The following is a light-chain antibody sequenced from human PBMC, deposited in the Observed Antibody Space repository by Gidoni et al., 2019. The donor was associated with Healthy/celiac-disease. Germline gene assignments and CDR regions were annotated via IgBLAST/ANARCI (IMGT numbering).Light chain of an antibody. CDR2: GAS. V-gene: IGKV3-15*01. CDR3: QQYNNWPPGPWT. Sequence: EIVMTQSPATLSVSPGERATLSCRASQSVSSNLAWYQQKPGQAPRLLIYGASTRATGIPDRFSDSGSGTEFTLTISSLQSEDFAVYYCQQYNNWPPGPWTFXQXTKVXIK. CDR1: QSVSSN. J-gene: IGKJ1*01.